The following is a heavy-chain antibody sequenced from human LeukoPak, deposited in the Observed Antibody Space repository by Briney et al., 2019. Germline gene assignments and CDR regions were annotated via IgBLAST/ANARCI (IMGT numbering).Heavy chain of an antibody. CDR1: GYTFTSYG. Sequence: ASVKVSCKASGYTFTSYGISWVRQAPGQGLEWMGWINPNSGGTKYTQKFQGRVTLTRDTSISTAYMDLSRLRFDDTAVYFCARVGGDSGRGWDPADYWGQGTLVTVSS. V-gene: IGHV1-2*02. J-gene: IGHJ4*02. D-gene: IGHD4-17*01. CDR2: INPNSGGT. CDR3: ARVGGDSGRGWDPADY.